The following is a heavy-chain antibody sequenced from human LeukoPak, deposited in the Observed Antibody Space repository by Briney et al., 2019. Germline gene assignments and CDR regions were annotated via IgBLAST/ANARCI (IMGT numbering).Heavy chain of an antibody. CDR1: GFTFSSYG. V-gene: IGHV3-33*01. CDR3: ARVLTVTFDS. J-gene: IGHJ4*02. Sequence: GRSLRLSCAASGFTFSSYGMHWVRQAPGKGLEWVALDGNVKVYADSVKGRFTISRDNSKNTLYLELNSLRVEDTAVYYCARVLTVTFDSWGQGTLVTVSS. CDR2: DGNVK. D-gene: IGHD4-17*01.